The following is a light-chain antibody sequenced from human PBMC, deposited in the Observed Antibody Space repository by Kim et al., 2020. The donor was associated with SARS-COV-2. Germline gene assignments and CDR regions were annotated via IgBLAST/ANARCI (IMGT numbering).Light chain of an antibody. V-gene: IGKV1-5*03. CDR1: QSVGSW. J-gene: IGKJ1*01. CDR3: LQYNIYRA. Sequence: SASVGDRVTITCRASQSVGSWVAWYQQKPGKPPKLLINKASRLDSGVPSRFSGSGSGTEFTLTINSLQPDDFATYYCLQYNIYRAFGQGTKVEIK. CDR2: KAS.